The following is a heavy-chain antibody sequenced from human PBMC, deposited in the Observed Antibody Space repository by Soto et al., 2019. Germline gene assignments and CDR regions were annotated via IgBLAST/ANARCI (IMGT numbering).Heavy chain of an antibody. CDR2: IWYDESNE. D-gene: IGHD4-17*01. Sequence: QVQLVESGGGVVQPGKSLRLSCAASGFTFSSYGMHWVRRTPGKGLEWVALIWYDESNEYYADSVKGRFTISRDNSKNTLYLQMTSLRAEDTAVYYCARDLYGDQTRSMGYWGQGTLVTVSS. J-gene: IGHJ4*02. CDR3: ARDLYGDQTRSMGY. CDR1: GFTFSSYG. V-gene: IGHV3-33*01.